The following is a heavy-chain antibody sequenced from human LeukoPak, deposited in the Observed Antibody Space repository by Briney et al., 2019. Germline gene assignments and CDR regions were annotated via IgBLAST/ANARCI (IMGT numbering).Heavy chain of an antibody. Sequence: SETLSLTCTVSGGSISSYYWSWIRQPAGKGLEWIGRIYTSGSTNYNPSLKSRVTMSIDTSKNQFSLKLSSVTAADTAVYYCAREDRIAVAHDYWGQGTLVTVSS. J-gene: IGHJ4*02. CDR1: GGSISSYY. D-gene: IGHD6-19*01. V-gene: IGHV4-4*07. CDR3: AREDRIAVAHDY. CDR2: IYTSGST.